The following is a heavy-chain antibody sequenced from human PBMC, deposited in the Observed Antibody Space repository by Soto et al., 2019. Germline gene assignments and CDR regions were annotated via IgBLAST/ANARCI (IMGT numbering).Heavy chain of an antibody. CDR2: IGAYNDDT. V-gene: IGHV1-18*01. D-gene: IGHD3-3*01. CDR3: ARDWRGAEGFDP. Sequence: QVQLVQSGAEVKKPGASVKVSCKASGYTFSTYGFSWVRQAPGQGLEWMGWIGAYNDDTNYAQNFQGRVTMTTDTPTTTSYMELRNLRSDDTAVYFCARDWRGAEGFDPWGQGTLVTVSS. CDR1: GYTFSTYG. J-gene: IGHJ5*02.